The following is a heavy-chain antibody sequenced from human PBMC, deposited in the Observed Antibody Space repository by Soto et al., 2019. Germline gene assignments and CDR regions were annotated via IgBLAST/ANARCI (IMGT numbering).Heavy chain of an antibody. J-gene: IGHJ4*02. V-gene: IGHV1-8*01. D-gene: IGHD1-26*01. CDR1: GYTFTIYD. Sequence: ASVKGSCKASGYTFTIYDINWVRQATGQGLEWMGWMNPNSGNTGYAQKFQGRVTMTRNTSISTAYMELSSLRSEDTAVYYCAREISGSYRFDYWGQGTLVTVSS. CDR2: MNPNSGNT. CDR3: AREISGSYRFDY.